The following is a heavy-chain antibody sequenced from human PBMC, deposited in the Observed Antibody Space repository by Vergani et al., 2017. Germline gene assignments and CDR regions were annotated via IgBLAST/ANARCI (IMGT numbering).Heavy chain of an antibody. CDR2: IIPIFKTP. V-gene: IGHV1-69*13. Sequence: QVHLVQSGAEVKKPGSSVKVSCKTSGGAFSAYGLDWVRQAPGQGLEWMGRIIPIFKTPIYAQKFQDRVTMTADTSTNTAYMELRSLRSDDTAVYFCARVAPSNSEVTPTAFDVWGQGTMVTVSS. CDR1: GGAFSAYG. D-gene: IGHD1-1*01. CDR3: ARVAPSNSEVTPTAFDV. J-gene: IGHJ3*01.